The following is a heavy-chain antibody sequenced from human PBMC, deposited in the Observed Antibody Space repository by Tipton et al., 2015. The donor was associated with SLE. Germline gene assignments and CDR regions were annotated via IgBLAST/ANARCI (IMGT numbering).Heavy chain of an antibody. CDR2: IYYSGST. D-gene: IGHD6-13*01. V-gene: IGHV4-59*01. CDR3: ARRAAGREFDY. J-gene: IGHJ4*02. CDR1: GGSISSYY. Sequence: LRLSCTVSGGSISSYYWSWIRQPPGKGLEWIGYIYYSGSTNYNPSLKSRVTISVDTSRNQFSLKLSSVTAADTAVYYCARRAAGREFDYWGQGTLVTVSS.